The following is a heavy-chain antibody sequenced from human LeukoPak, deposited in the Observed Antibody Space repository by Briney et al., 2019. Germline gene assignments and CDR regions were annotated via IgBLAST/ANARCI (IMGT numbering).Heavy chain of an antibody. Sequence: GGSLRLSCAASGISFSSYVMNWVRQAPGKGPEWLAYITNDGTTIYYADSVKGRFTISRDNAKKSLFLQMSSLRADDTAVYYCARLLNYLDSSGNNHDAFDLWGQGTLVTVSS. CDR1: GISFSSYV. CDR3: ARLLNYLDSSGNNHDAFDL. CDR2: ITNDGTTI. D-gene: IGHD3-22*01. J-gene: IGHJ4*02. V-gene: IGHV3-48*01.